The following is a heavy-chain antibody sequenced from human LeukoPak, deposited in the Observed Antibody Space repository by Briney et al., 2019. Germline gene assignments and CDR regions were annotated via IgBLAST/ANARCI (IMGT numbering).Heavy chain of an antibody. V-gene: IGHV3-64*01. J-gene: IGHJ4*02. D-gene: IGHD3-22*01. CDR2: ISSNGGST. CDR3: AREAGSSSYYYYFDY. Sequence: GGSLRLSCAASGFTFSSYAMHWVRQAPGRGLEYVSAISSNGGSTYYANSVKGRFTISRDNSKNTLYLQMGSLRAEDMAVYYCAREAGSSSYYYYFDYWGQGTPVTVSS. CDR1: GFTFSSYA.